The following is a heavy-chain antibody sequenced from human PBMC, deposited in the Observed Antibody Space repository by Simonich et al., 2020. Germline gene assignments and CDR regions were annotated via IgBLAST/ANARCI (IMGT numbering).Heavy chain of an antibody. J-gene: IGHJ4*02. D-gene: IGHD3-10*01. V-gene: IGHV3-73*02. CDR1: GFTFSGSA. CDR2: IRSKANSYAQ. Sequence: EVQLVESGGGLVQPGGSLKLSCAASGFTFSGSAMHWVRQASGKGLEWVGRIRSKANSYAQSYAASVKGRFTISRDDSKNTAYLQMNSLKTEDTAVYYCTRFDYYGSGSYYFDYWGQGTLVTVSS. CDR3: TRFDYYGSGSYYFDY.